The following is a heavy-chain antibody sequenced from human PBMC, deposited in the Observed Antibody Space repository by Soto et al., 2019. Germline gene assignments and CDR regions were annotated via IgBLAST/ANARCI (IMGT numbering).Heavy chain of an antibody. V-gene: IGHV3-30*18. CDR3: AKDRGGNIVGATKGVVDY. D-gene: IGHD1-26*01. Sequence: QVQLVESGGGVVQPGRSLRLSCAASGFTFSSYVMHWVRQAPGKGLERVAVISYDGSNKYYADSVKGRFTISRDNCKNTLYLQMNSLRAEDTAVYYCAKDRGGNIVGATKGVVDYWGQGTLVTVSS. J-gene: IGHJ4*02. CDR1: GFTFSSYV. CDR2: ISYDGSNK.